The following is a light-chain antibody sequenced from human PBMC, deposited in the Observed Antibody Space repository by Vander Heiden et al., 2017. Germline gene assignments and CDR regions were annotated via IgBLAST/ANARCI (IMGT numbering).Light chain of an antibody. J-gene: IGLJ3*02. CDR3: CSYAGTYTWV. CDR2: DVN. V-gene: IGLV2-23*02. CDR1: SSDIGSYNL. Sequence: QSALTQFASVSGSPGQSLTISCTGASSDIGSYNLVSWYQQHPGKAPRVIIYDVNKRPSGVSYRFSGSKSGNTASLTISGLQAEDEADYYCCSYAGTYTWVFGGGTKLTVL.